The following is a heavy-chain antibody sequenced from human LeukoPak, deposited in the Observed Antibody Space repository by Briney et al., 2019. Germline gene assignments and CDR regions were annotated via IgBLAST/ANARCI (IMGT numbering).Heavy chain of an antibody. J-gene: IGHJ4*02. D-gene: IGHD3-3*01. CDR1: GGSISSSSYY. V-gene: IGHV4-61*02. CDR3: ARDLDDY. Sequence: PSETLSLTCTVSGGSISSSSYYWGWIRQPPGKGLEWIGRIYTSGSTNYNPSLKSRVTISVDTSKNQFSLKLSSVTAADTAVYYCARDLDDYWGQGTLVTVSS. CDR2: IYTSGST.